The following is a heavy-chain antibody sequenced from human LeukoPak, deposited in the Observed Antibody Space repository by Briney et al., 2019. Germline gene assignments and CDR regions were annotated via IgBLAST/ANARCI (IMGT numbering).Heavy chain of an antibody. CDR1: GFTFSSYW. D-gene: IGHD6-13*01. CDR3: AKEAEYDSSSWYEPGWFDP. CDR2: ISGSGGST. J-gene: IGHJ5*02. V-gene: IGHV3-23*01. Sequence: GGSLRLSCAASGFTFSSYWMHWVRQAPGKGLVWVSAISGSGGSTYYADSVKGRFTISRDNSKNTLYLQMNSLRVEDTAVYYCAKEAEYDSSSWYEPGWFDPWGQGTLVTVSS.